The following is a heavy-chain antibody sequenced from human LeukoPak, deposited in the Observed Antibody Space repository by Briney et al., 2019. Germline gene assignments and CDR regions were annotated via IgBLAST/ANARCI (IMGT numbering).Heavy chain of an antibody. Sequence: PSETLSLTCTVSGGSISRGGYYWSWIRQHPGKGLEWIGYIYYSGSTYYNPSLKSRVTISVDTSKNQFSLKLSSVTAADTAVYYCARGSKDIVVVPAATGPWFDPWGQGTLVTVSS. CDR1: GGSISRGGYY. CDR3: ARGSKDIVVVPAATGPWFDP. V-gene: IGHV4-31*03. D-gene: IGHD2-2*01. CDR2: IYYSGST. J-gene: IGHJ5*02.